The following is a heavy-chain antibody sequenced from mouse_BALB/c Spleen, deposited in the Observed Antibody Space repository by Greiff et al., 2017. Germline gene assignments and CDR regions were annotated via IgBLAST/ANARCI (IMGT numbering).Heavy chain of an antibody. V-gene: IGHV2-6-7*01. CDR2: IWGDGST. CDR3: AKHGGGLLLRAMDY. D-gene: IGHD1-1*01. CDR1: GFSLTGYG. Sequence: VMLVESGPGLVAPSQSLSITCTVSGFSLTGYGVNWVRQPPGKGLEWLGMIWGDGSTDYNSALKSRLSISKDNSKSQVFLKMNSLQTDDTAMYYCAKHGGGLLLRAMDYWGQGTSVTVSS. J-gene: IGHJ4*01.